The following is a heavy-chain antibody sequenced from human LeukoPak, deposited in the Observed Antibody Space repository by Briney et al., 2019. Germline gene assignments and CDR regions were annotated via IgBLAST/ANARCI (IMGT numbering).Heavy chain of an antibody. D-gene: IGHD5-18*01. CDR3: ARVYHGRGYSYPSDY. CDR2: IVPSGGTT. J-gene: IGHJ4*02. Sequence: GGSLRLSCAASGFTFSSYGMNWVRQAPGKGLEWVSGIVPSGGTTYYADSVKGRFTVSRDNSKNTLYLQMNSLRADDTAVYYCARVYHGRGYSYPSDYWGQGTLVTVSS. V-gene: IGHV3-23*01. CDR1: GFTFSSYG.